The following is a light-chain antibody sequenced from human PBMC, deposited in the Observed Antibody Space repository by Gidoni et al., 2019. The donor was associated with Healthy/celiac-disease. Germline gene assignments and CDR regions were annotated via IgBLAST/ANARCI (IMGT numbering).Light chain of an antibody. CDR2: KAS. CDR3: QQYNSYSWT. V-gene: IGKV1-5*03. J-gene: IGKJ1*01. CDR1: QSISSW. Sequence: DIQMTQSPSNLSASVGDRVTITCRASQSISSWLAWYQQKPGKAPKLLIYKASSLESGVPSRFSGSGSGTEFTLTISSLQPDDFATYYCQQYNSYSWTFXQXTKVXIK.